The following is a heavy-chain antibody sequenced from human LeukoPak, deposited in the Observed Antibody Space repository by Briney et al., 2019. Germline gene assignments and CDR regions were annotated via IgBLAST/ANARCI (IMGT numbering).Heavy chain of an antibody. CDR2: IRGSGGST. J-gene: IGHJ4*02. CDR1: GFTFSSYA. D-gene: IGHD5-18*01. CDR3: AKDQIQLWLIDY. Sequence: GGSLRLSCAASGFTFSSYAMSWVRQAPGKGLEWVSGIRGSGGSTYYADPVKGRFTISRDNSKNTLFLQMDSLRAEDTAVYYCAKDQIQLWLIDYWGQGTLVTVSS. V-gene: IGHV3-23*01.